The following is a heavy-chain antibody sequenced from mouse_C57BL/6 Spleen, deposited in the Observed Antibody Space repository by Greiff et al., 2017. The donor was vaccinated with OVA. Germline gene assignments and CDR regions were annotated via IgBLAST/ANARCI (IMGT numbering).Heavy chain of an antibody. Sequence: VQLQQSGAELVRPGASVKLSCTASGFNIKDDYMHWVKQRPEQGLAWIGWIDPENGDTEYASKFQGKATITADTSSNTAYLQLSSLTSEDTAVYYCTRKDYSNFWFAYWGQGTLVTVSA. CDR2: IDPENGDT. V-gene: IGHV14-4*01. D-gene: IGHD2-5*01. CDR1: GFNIKDDY. CDR3: TRKDYSNFWFAY. J-gene: IGHJ3*01.